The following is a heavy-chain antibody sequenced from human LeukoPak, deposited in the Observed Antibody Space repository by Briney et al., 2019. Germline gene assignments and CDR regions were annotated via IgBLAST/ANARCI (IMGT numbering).Heavy chain of an antibody. CDR3: ARDGMVRGVIIWDAFDI. CDR1: GFTFSSYS. J-gene: IGHJ3*02. Sequence: GGSLRLSCAASGFTFSSYSMNWVRQAPGKGLEWVSYISSSSSTIDYADSVKGRFTISRDNAKNSLYLQMNSLRDEDTAVYYCARDGMVRGVIIWDAFDIWGQGTMVTVSS. D-gene: IGHD3-10*01. CDR2: ISSSSSTI. V-gene: IGHV3-48*02.